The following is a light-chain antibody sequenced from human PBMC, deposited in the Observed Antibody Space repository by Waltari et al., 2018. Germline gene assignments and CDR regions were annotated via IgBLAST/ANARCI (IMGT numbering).Light chain of an antibody. Sequence: DIQLTQSPSFLSASVGDRVTITCRASQGISAYLAWYQQKPGKAPNLLIYTASTLQSGVPSRFSGSGAGTEFTLTISSLQPEDFATYYCQQLNSYPRSFDQGTKLEIK. V-gene: IGKV1-9*01. CDR3: QQLNSYPRS. J-gene: IGKJ2*03. CDR2: TAS. CDR1: QGISAY.